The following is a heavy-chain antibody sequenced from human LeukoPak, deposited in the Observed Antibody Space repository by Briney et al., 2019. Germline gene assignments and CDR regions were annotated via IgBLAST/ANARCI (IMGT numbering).Heavy chain of an antibody. J-gene: IGHJ5*02. CDR3: ARDGGWFDP. CDR2: INHSGRT. V-gene: IGHV4-34*01. D-gene: IGHD4-23*01. CDR1: GGSFSGYY. Sequence: PSETLSLTCAVYGGSFSGYYWSWIRQPPGKGLEWIGEINHSGRTNYNPSLKSRVTISVDTSKNQFSLKLSSVTAADTAVYYCARDGGWFDPWGQGTLVTVSS.